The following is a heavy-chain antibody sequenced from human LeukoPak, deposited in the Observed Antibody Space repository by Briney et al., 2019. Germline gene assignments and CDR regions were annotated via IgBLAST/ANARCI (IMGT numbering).Heavy chain of an antibody. CDR3: ARKTLYGSGKSWFDP. J-gene: IGHJ5*02. Sequence: ASVKVSCKASGYTFTSYDINWVRQATGQGLEWMGWMNPNSGNTGYAQKFQDRVTMTGNTSISTAYMELSGLRSEDTAMYYCARKTLYGSGKSWFDPWGQGTLVTVSS. CDR1: GYTFTSYD. CDR2: MNPNSGNT. V-gene: IGHV1-8*01. D-gene: IGHD3-10*01.